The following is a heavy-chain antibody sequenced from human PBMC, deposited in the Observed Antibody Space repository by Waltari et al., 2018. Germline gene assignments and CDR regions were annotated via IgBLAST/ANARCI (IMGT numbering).Heavy chain of an antibody. CDR2: IKPDGSKQ. D-gene: IGHD7-27*01. CDR3: ARDFNWGWDF. V-gene: IGHV3-7*03. J-gene: IGHJ4*02. CDR1: GFTFSSNW. Sequence: EVQLVDSGGGLVQPGGSLRLSCAASGFTFSSNWMSWVRQAPGWGREWLANIKPDGSKQYYVDSVSGRFSISRDNAKNSLYLQLNSLRAEDTAIYYCARDFNWGWDFWGQGTLVTVSS.